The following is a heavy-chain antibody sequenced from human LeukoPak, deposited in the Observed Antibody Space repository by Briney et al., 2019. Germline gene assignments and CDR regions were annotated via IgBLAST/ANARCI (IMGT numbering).Heavy chain of an antibody. CDR3: AKDPEWRIGPTMSFDP. V-gene: IGHV3-21*04. Sequence: PGGSLRLSCAASGFTFSSYWMSWVRQAPGKGLEWVSSISSSSSYIYYADSVKGRFTISRDNAKNSLYLQMNSLRAEDAALYYCAKDPEWRIGPTMSFDPWGQGTLVTVSS. CDR2: ISSSSSYI. D-gene: IGHD3-22*01. J-gene: IGHJ5*02. CDR1: GFTFSSYW.